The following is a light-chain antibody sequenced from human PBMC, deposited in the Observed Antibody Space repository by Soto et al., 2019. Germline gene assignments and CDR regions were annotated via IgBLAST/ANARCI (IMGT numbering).Light chain of an antibody. CDR3: CSYASGSLYV. CDR1: SSDVGAFTY. Sequence: QSALTQPASVSGSPGQSITISCTGTSSDVGAFTYVSWYLQYPGKAPKLMIYEVGNRPSGVSNRCSGSTSGNTAAMTISGLQDEDESDYACCSYASGSLYVFGTGTKLTVL. J-gene: IGLJ1*01. V-gene: IGLV2-14*01. CDR2: EVG.